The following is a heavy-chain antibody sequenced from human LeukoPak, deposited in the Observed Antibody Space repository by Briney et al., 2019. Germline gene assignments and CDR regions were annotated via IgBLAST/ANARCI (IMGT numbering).Heavy chain of an antibody. V-gene: IGHV3-9*01. J-gene: IGHJ4*02. CDR3: ARDSPSRGVRGVIISY. CDR1: AFTFDDYA. D-gene: IGHD3-10*01. Sequence: TGGSLRLSCAASAFTFDDYAMHWVRQAPGKGLEWVSGISWNSGSIGYADSVKGRFTISRDNAKNSLYLQMNSLRAEDTAVYYCARDSPSRGVRGVIISYWGQGTLVTVSS. CDR2: ISWNSGSI.